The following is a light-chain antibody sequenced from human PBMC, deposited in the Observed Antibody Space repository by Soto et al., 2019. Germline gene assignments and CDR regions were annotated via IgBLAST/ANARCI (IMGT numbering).Light chain of an antibody. Sequence: QLVLTQSPSASASLGASVKLTCTLSSGHSSYAIAWHQQQPEKGPRYLMKLNSDGSHSKGDGIPDRFSGSSSGAERYLTISSLQSEDEADYYCQTWGTGRAGVFGGGTKLTVL. V-gene: IGLV4-69*01. J-gene: IGLJ3*02. CDR3: QTWGTGRAGV. CDR1: SGHSSYA. CDR2: LNSDGSH.